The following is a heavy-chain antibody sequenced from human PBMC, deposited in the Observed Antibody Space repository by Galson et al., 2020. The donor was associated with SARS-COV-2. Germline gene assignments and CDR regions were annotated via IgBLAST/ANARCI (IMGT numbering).Heavy chain of an antibody. CDR2: ISSSSSYI. J-gene: IGHJ6*02. CDR3: ARDLEVDRVATTTSQYYYYGRDV. CDR1: GFTFSSYS. Sequence: GGSLRLSCAASGFTFSSYSMNWVRQAPGKGLEWVSSISSSSSYIYYADSVKGRFTISRDNAKHSLYLQMNSLRAEDTSVYYCARDLEVDRVATTTSQYYYYGRDVWGQATTVTVCS. V-gene: IGHV3-21*01. D-gene: IGHD5-12*01.